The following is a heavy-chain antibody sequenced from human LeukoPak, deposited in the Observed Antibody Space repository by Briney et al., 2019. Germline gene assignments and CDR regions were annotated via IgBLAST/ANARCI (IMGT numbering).Heavy chain of an antibody. CDR2: ISGSGGST. CDR3: ARVTAAAGYAFGI. J-gene: IGHJ3*02. Sequence: GGSLRLSCAASGFTFSSYAMSWVRQAPGKGLEWVSAISGSGGSTYYADSVKGRFTISRDNSKNTLYLQMNSLRAEDTAVYYCARVTAAAGYAFGIWGQGTMVTVSS. CDR1: GFTFSSYA. D-gene: IGHD6-13*01. V-gene: IGHV3-23*01.